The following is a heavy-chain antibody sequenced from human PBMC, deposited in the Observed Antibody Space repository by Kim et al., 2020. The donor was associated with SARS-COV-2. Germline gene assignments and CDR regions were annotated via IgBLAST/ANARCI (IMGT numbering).Heavy chain of an antibody. J-gene: IGHJ3*02. CDR3: AGGGPDDYGYPGDAFHI. V-gene: IGHV4-59*13. Sequence: SETLSLTCTVSGGSISSYYWSWIRQPPGKGLEWIGYIYYSWSTNYNPSLKSRVTISVDTSKNQFSLKLSSVTAADTAVYYCAGGGPDDYGYPGDAFHIWGQGTMVPVSS. CDR1: GGSISSYY. D-gene: IGHD4-17*01. CDR2: IYYSWST.